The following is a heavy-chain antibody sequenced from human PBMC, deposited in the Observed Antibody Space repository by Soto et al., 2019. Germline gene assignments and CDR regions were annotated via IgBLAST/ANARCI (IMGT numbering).Heavy chain of an antibody. CDR2: IWYDGSNK. J-gene: IGHJ6*01. D-gene: IGHD3-3*01. V-gene: IGHV3-33*01. Sequence: GSLRLSCAASGFTFSSYGMHWVRQAPGKGLEWVAVIWYDGSNKYYADSVKGRFTISRDNSKNTLYLQMNSLRAEDTAVYYCARDLYDFWSGYYTGYYYGMDVWGQGT. CDR3: ARDLYDFWSGYYTGYYYGMDV. CDR1: GFTFSSYG.